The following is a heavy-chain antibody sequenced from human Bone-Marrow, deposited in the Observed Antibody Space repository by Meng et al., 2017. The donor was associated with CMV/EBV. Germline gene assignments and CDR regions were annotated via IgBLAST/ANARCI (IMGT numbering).Heavy chain of an antibody. CDR1: GFTFSSCG. V-gene: IGHV3-30*02. CDR2: IRYDGSNK. J-gene: IGHJ4*02. D-gene: IGHD3-9*01. CDR3: AKDLWGISFFDCGIDF. Sequence: GESLKISCAASGFTFSSCGMHWVRPAPGKGLEWVAFIRYDGSNKYYGDSVKGRFTISRDNSKNTLYLQRNRLRAEDTAVDYCAKDLWGISFFDCGIDFWGQGTMVTVSS.